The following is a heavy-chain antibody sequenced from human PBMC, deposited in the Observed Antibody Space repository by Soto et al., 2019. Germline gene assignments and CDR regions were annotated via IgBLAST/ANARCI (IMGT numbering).Heavy chain of an antibody. CDR1: GGSISSGGYS. J-gene: IGHJ4*02. D-gene: IGHD5-12*01. V-gene: IGHV4-30-2*01. Sequence: QLQLQESGSGLVKPSQTLSLTCAVSGGSISSGGYSWSWIRQPPGKGLEWIGYIYHSGSTYYNPSLQCRVTISVYRSKNHFSLKLRSVSAAVTAVYYCAAGVGLPLYYWGQGTLVTVSS. CDR3: AAGVGLPLYY. CDR2: IYHSGST.